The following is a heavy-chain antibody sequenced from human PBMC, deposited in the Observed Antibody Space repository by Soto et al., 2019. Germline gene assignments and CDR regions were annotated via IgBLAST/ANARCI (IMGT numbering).Heavy chain of an antibody. CDR1: GGSFSGYY. V-gene: IGHV4-34*01. J-gene: IGHJ6*02. CDR2: ISHSGST. CDR3: ARGWGYGYYYGMDV. D-gene: IGHD7-27*01. Sequence: SETLSLTXAVYGGSFSGYYWSWIRQPPGKGLEWIGEISHSGSTNYNPSLKSRVTISVDTSKNQFSLKLSSVTAADTAVYYCARGWGYGYYYGMDVWGQGTTVTVSS.